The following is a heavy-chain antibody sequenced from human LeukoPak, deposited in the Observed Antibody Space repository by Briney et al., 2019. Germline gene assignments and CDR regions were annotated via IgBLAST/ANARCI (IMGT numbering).Heavy chain of an antibody. V-gene: IGHV4-59*08. D-gene: IGHD3-3*01. CDR3: ARGHDFNWFDP. Sequence: PSETLSLTCTVSGGSISSYYWSWIRQPPGKGLEWIGYIYYSGSTYYNPSLKSRVTISEDTSKMQFSLKLTSVTAADTAVYYCARGHDFNWFDPWGQGTLVTVSS. CDR1: GGSISSYY. J-gene: IGHJ5*02. CDR2: IYYSGST.